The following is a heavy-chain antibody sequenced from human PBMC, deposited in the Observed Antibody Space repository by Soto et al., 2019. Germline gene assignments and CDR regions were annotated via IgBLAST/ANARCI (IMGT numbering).Heavy chain of an antibody. CDR1: GGTFSSYA. V-gene: IGHV1-3*01. CDR3: AREGHYYDSSGYSDAFDI. D-gene: IGHD3-22*01. J-gene: IGHJ3*02. Sequence: GASVKVSCKASGGTFSSYAISWVRQAPGQRLEWMGWINASNGNTKYSQKFQGRVTITRDTSASTAYMELSSLRSEDTAVYYCAREGHYYDSSGYSDAFDIWGQGTMVTVSS. CDR2: INASNGNT.